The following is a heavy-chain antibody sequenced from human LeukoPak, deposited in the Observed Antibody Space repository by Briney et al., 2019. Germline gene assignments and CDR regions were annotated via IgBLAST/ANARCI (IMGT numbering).Heavy chain of an antibody. Sequence: GGSLRLSCAASGLTFSGYDMHWVRQAPGKGLEWVAVISYDGSNKYYADSVKGRFTISRDNAKNSLYLQMNSLRAEDTAVYYCARGPTRANSSDYWGQGARLTVSS. CDR1: GLTFSGYD. D-gene: IGHD2/OR15-2a*01. J-gene: IGHJ4*02. V-gene: IGHV3-30*03. CDR3: ARGPTRANSSDY. CDR2: ISYDGSNK.